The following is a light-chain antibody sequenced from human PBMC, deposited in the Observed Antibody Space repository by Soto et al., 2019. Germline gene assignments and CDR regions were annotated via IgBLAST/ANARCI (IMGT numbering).Light chain of an antibody. V-gene: IGKV3-11*01. Sequence: DIVLTQSPATLSLSPGERATLSCRASHSVNTYLAWYQQKPGQPPRLLIYDASNRATGIPARFSGSGSGTAFTLPISGLEPEDSAFYYCQQRSNWPRRTFGGGPRVEI. CDR3: QQRSNWPRRT. CDR2: DAS. J-gene: IGKJ4*01. CDR1: HSVNTY.